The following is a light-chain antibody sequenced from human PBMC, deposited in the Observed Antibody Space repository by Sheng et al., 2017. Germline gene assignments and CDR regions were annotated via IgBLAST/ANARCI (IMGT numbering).Light chain of an antibody. J-gene: IGKJ2*01. CDR2: DAS. CDR1: QSVSSSY. CDR3: QQANSFPYT. V-gene: IGKV3D-20*02. Sequence: EIVLTQSPGTLSLSPGERATLSCRASQSVSSSYLAWYQQKPGQAPRLLIYDASNRATGIPARFSGSGSGTDFTLTISSLEPEDFATYYCQQANSFPYTFGQGTKLEI.